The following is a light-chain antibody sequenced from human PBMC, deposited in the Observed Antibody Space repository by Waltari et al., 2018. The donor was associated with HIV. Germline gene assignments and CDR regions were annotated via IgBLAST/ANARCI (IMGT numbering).Light chain of an antibody. J-gene: IGLJ3*02. CDR3: AAWDDSLNAWV. CDR1: SSNIGTKT. V-gene: IGLV1-44*01. CDR2: GNH. Sequence: QSVLTQPPSASGTPGQRVTISCSGSSSNIGTKTLNWYQQLPGSAPKFLMYGNHVRPSGVPDRFSGSKSGTSASLAISGLRSEDEADYYCAAWDDSLNAWVFGGGTKVTVL.